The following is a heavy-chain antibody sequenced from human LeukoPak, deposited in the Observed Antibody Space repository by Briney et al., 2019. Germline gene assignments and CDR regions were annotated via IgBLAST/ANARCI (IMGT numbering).Heavy chain of an antibody. Sequence: PGGSLRLSCTASGFTFSSYWMYWVRQAPGKGLVWVSRINRDGSSTTYADSVKGRFTISRDNAKNTVYLQMNSLRAEDTAVYYCARGMNTQWGLASDIWGQGTMVTVSS. D-gene: IGHD1-26*01. J-gene: IGHJ3*02. CDR2: INRDGSST. CDR3: ARGMNTQWGLASDI. CDR1: GFTFSSYW. V-gene: IGHV3-74*01.